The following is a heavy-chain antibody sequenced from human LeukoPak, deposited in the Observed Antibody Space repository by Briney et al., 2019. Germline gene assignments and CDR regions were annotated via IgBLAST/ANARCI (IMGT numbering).Heavy chain of an antibody. V-gene: IGHV3-23*01. CDR2: ISGGGGHT. Sequence: GGSLRLSCAASGFTFGSHAMSWVRQAPGKGLEWVSAISGGGGHTYYPDSVRGRFTISRDNSKNTLYLQMNSLRAEDTAVYYCARAYTSSWSTFDYWGQGTLVTVSS. D-gene: IGHD6-13*01. CDR1: GFTFGSHA. CDR3: ARAYTSSWSTFDY. J-gene: IGHJ4*02.